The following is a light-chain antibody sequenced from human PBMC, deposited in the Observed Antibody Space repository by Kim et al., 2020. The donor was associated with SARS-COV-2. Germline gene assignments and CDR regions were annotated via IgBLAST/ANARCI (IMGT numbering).Light chain of an antibody. V-gene: IGKV1-9*01. CDR3: QQLNSYLWS. CDR2: SVS. CDR1: QGVDSY. J-gene: IGKJ2*04. Sequence: DIQLTQSPSFLSASLGDRVTITCRASQGVDSYLVWYQQKPGKPPNLLMYSVSTLQTGVPSRFSGSGSGTEFTLTISNLQPEDFGTYYCQQLNSYLWSFGQGTKLDI.